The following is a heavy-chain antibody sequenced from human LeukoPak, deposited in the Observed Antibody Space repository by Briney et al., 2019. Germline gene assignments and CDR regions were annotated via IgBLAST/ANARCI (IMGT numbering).Heavy chain of an antibody. CDR1: GFTFSDYY. J-gene: IGHJ4*02. CDR2: ISSSGSTI. D-gene: IGHD2-15*01. V-gene: IGHV3-11*01. Sequence: GGSLRLSCAASGFTFSDYYMSWIRQAPGKGLEWVSYISSSGSTIYYAGSVKGRFTISRDNAKNSLHLQMNSLRAEDTAVYYCARGRRRGYCSGGSCYSGFCDYWGQGTLVTVSS. CDR3: ARGRRRGYCSGGSCYSGFCDY.